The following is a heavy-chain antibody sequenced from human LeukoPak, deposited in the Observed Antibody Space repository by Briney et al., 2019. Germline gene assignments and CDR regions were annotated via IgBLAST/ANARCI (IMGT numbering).Heavy chain of an antibody. CDR1: GFTFSSYS. Sequence: PGGSLRLSCAASGFTFSSYSMNWVRQAPGKGLEWVSSISSSSSYIYYADSVKGRFTISRDNAKNSLYLQMNSLRAEDTAVYYCAREWGVPAAMYDHWGQGTLVTVSS. CDR2: ISSSSSYI. V-gene: IGHV3-21*01. D-gene: IGHD2-2*01. CDR3: AREWGVPAAMYDH. J-gene: IGHJ4*02.